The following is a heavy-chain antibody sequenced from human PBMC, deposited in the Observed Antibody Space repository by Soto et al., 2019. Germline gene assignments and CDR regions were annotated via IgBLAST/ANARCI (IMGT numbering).Heavy chain of an antibody. J-gene: IGHJ6*02. D-gene: IGHD1-1*01. CDR2: IYHSGST. V-gene: IGHV4-30-2*01. Sequence: QLQLQESGSGLVKPSQTLSLTCAVSGGSISSGGYSWSWIRQPPGKGLEWIGYIYHSGSTYYNPSLKSRVTISVDRSKNQFSLKLSSVTAADTAVYYCARGPIRLENYYYYGMDVWGQGTTVTVSS. CDR1: GGSISSGGYS. CDR3: ARGPIRLENYYYYGMDV.